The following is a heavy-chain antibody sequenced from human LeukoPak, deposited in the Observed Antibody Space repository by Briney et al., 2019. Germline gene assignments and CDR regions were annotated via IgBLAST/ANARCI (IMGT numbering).Heavy chain of an antibody. Sequence: GGSLRLSCAASGFTFSSYGMHWVRQAPGKGLEWVAVISYDGSNKYYADSVKGRFTISRDNSKNTLYLQMNSLRAEDTAVYYCAKDCIAAAIYYYGMDVWGQGTTVTVSS. V-gene: IGHV3-30*18. CDR1: GFTFSSYG. J-gene: IGHJ6*02. CDR2: ISYDGSNK. CDR3: AKDCIAAAIYYYGMDV. D-gene: IGHD6-13*01.